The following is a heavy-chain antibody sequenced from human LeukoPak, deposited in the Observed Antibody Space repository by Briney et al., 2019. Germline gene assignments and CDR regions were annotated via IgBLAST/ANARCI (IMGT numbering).Heavy chain of an antibody. D-gene: IGHD3-10*01. CDR3: ARDRDGTQLLSKRRYYYMDV. CDR1: GFTFSTYN. Sequence: PGGSLRLSCAASGFTFSTYNMNWVRQAPGKGLEWVSSISGSSSYIYYADSVKGRFTISRDNAKNSLYLQMNSLRAEDTAVYYCARDRDGTQLLSKRRYYYMDVWGKGTTVTVSS. V-gene: IGHV3-21*01. J-gene: IGHJ6*03. CDR2: ISGSSSYI.